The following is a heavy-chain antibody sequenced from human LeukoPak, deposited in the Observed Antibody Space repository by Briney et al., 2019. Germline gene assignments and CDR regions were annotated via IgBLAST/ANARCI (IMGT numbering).Heavy chain of an antibody. Sequence: ASMKVSCKASGFTFTADYMHWVRQAPGQGLEWIGWINPNSVGTHYAQKFQGRVTMTRDTSISTAYMELSRLKSDDTAVYYRARTPTYYYDTSGPRQPFDSWGQGTLVTVSS. V-gene: IGHV1-2*02. J-gene: IGHJ5*01. CDR1: GFTFTADY. CDR2: INPNSVGT. D-gene: IGHD3-22*01. CDR3: ARTPTYYYDTSGPRQPFDS.